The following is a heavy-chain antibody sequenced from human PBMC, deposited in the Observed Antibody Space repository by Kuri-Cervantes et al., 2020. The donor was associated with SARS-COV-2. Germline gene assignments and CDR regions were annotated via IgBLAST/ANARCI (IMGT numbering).Heavy chain of an antibody. CDR3: ATWELLGGY. V-gene: IGHV4-39*07. J-gene: IGHJ4*02. D-gene: IGHD1-26*01. Sequence: SETLSLTCTASGGSIRSSSYYWSWIRQPPGKGLEWIGEINHSGSTNYNPSLKSRVTISVDTSKNQFSLKLSSVTAADTAVYYCATWELLGGYWGQGTLVTVSS. CDR2: INHSGST. CDR1: GGSIRSSSYY.